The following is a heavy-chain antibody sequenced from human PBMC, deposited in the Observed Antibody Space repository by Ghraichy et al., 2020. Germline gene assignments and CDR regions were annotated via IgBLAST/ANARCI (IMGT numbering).Heavy chain of an antibody. CDR1: GFTFSSYS. CDR3: ASKWFNEDAFDI. Sequence: GSLRLSCAASGFTFSSYSMNWVRQAPGKGLEWVSYISSSSSTIYYADSVKGRFTISRDNAKNSLYLQMNSLRDEDTAVYYCASKWFNEDAFDIWGQGTMVTVSS. CDR2: ISSSSSTI. D-gene: IGHD3-10*01. V-gene: IGHV3-48*02. J-gene: IGHJ3*02.